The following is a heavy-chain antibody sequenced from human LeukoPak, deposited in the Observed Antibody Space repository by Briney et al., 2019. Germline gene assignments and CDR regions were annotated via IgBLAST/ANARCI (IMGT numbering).Heavy chain of an antibody. D-gene: IGHD6-13*01. J-gene: IGHJ3*02. CDR1: GDSVSSNSAA. Sequence: SQTLSLTCAISGDSVSSNSAAWNWIRQSPSRGPEWLGRTYYRSKWYNDYAVSVKSRITINPDTSKNQFSLQLNSVTPEDTAVYYCARDPLSSSWIYDAFDIWGQGTMVTVSS. CDR3: ARDPLSSSWIYDAFDI. CDR2: TYYRSKWYN. V-gene: IGHV6-1*01.